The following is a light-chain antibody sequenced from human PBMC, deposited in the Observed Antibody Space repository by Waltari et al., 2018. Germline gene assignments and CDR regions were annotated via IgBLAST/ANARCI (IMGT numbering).Light chain of an antibody. V-gene: IGLV2-14*01. CDR3: SSYTSSGVV. CDR2: DVY. CDR1: GSDVGCYSY. Sequence: QSALTQPASVSGSPGQAIIISCTVTGSDVGCYSYVSWYQQYPGKAPRLIIYDVYNRPSGVSNRFSGSKSDNTASLTISGLQAEDESVYYCSSYTSSGVVFGGGTKLTVL. J-gene: IGLJ2*01.